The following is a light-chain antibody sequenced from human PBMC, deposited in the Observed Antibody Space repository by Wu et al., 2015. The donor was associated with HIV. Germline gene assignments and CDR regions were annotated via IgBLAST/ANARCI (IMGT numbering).Light chain of an antibody. CDR2: AAS. V-gene: IGKV1-9*01. Sequence: DIQLTQSPSFLSASVGDRVTITCRASQGISSYLAWYQQKPGKAPKLLIYAASTLQSGVPSRFSGSGSGTEFTLTISSLQPEDFATYYCQQYDSYPTFGQGTKVEMK. CDR1: QGISSY. CDR3: QQYDSYPT. J-gene: IGKJ1*01.